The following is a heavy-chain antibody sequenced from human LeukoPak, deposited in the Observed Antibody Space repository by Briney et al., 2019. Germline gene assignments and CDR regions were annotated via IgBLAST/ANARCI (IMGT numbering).Heavy chain of an antibody. J-gene: IGHJ4*02. D-gene: IGHD5-18*01. Sequence: PSETLSLTCTVSGGSISSYYWSWIRQPAGKGLEWIGRIYTSGSTIYNPSLKSRGTISVDTSKNHFSLKLSSVTAADTAVYYCARGGYSYYYDYWGQGTLVTVSS. CDR1: GGSISSYY. V-gene: IGHV4-4*07. CDR3: ARGGYSYYYDY. CDR2: IYTSGST.